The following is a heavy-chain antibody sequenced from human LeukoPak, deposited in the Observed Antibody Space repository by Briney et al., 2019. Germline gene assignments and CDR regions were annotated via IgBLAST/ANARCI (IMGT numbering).Heavy chain of an antibody. CDR1: GGSFSGYY. CDR2: INHSGST. Sequence: PSETLSLTCAVYGGSFSGYYWSWIRQPPGKGLEWIGEINHSGSTNYNPSLKSRVTISVDTSKNQFSLKLSSVTAADTAVYYCARVPYDSSGYLSFDYWGQGTLVTVSS. D-gene: IGHD3-22*01. CDR3: ARVPYDSSGYLSFDY. J-gene: IGHJ4*02. V-gene: IGHV4-34*01.